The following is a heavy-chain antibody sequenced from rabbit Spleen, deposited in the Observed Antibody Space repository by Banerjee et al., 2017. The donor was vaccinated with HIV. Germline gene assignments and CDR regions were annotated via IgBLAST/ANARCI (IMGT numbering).Heavy chain of an antibody. Sequence: QQLVESGGGLVKPGASLTLTCKASGFSLSSGYDMCWVRQAPGKGLEWIGCINPVFGTTYYASWAKGRFTISKPSSTTVTLQMTSLTGADTATYFCTRGDFCFNLWGPGTLVTVS. D-gene: IGHD4-2*01. CDR2: INPVFGTT. CDR3: TRGDFCFNL. J-gene: IGHJ4*01. V-gene: IGHV1S40*01. CDR1: GFSLSSGYD.